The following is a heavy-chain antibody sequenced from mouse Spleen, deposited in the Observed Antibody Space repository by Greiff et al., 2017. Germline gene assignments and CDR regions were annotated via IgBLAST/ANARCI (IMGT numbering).Heavy chain of an antibody. V-gene: IGHV1-64*01. Sequence: QVQLQQPGAELVKPGASVKLSCKASGYTFTSYWMHWVKQRPGQGLEWIGKIHPNSGSTNYNEKFKGKATLTVDKSSSTAYMQLSSLTSEDSAVYYCARLGAYYYDGSYENFDVWGAGTTVTVSS. D-gene: IGHD1-1*01. CDR2: IHPNSGST. CDR3: ARLGAYYYDGSYENFDV. CDR1: GYTFTSYW. J-gene: IGHJ1*01.